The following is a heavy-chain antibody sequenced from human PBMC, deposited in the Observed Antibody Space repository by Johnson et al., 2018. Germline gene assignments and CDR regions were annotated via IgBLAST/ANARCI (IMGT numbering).Heavy chain of an antibody. Sequence: VQLVQSGGGLVQPGRSLRLSCAASGFTFDGYAMHWLRQGPGKGLEWVSGISWNSGRIKYGDSVKGRFTISRDNAKNSRFLEMNSLRNEDTALYYCVKYPVHDYGDTRATFDLWGQGTMVAVSS. CDR2: ISWNSGRI. V-gene: IGHV3-9*01. J-gene: IGHJ3*01. D-gene: IGHD4-17*01. CDR3: VKYPVHDYGDTRATFDL. CDR1: GFTFDGYA.